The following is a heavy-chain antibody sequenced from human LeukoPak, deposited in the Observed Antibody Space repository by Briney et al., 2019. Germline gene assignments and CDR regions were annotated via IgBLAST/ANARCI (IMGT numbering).Heavy chain of an antibody. D-gene: IGHD6-13*01. CDR3: ARVSSSSWYYYYYYYMDV. J-gene: IGHJ6*03. V-gene: IGHV1-2*02. Sequence: ASVKVSCQASGYTFTGYYMHWVRQAPGQGLEWMGWINPNSGGTNYAQKFQGRVTMTRDTSISTAYMELSRLRSDDTAVYYCARVSSSSWYYYYYYYMDVWGKGTTVTVSS. CDR2: INPNSGGT. CDR1: GYTFTGYY.